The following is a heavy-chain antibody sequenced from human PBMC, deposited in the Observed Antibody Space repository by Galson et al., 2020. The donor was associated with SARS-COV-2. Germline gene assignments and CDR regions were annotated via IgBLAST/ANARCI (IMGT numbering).Heavy chain of an antibody. CDR3: ARDSLAAAGTGTPNYYGMDV. Sequence: TGGSLRLSCAASGFTFSSYWMSWVRQAPGKGLEWVANIKQDGSEKYYVDPVKGRFTISRDNAKNSLYLQMNSLRAEDTAVYYCARDSLAAAGTGTPNYYGMDVWGQGTTVTVSS. CDR1: GFTFSSYW. D-gene: IGHD6-13*01. CDR2: IKQDGSEK. V-gene: IGHV3-7*01. J-gene: IGHJ6*02.